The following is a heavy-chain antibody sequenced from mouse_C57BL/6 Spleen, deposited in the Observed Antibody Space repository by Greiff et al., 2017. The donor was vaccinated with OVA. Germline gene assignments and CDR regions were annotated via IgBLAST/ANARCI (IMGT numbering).Heavy chain of an antibody. V-gene: IGHV1-18*01. CDR1: GYTFTDYN. D-gene: IGHD3-2*02. J-gene: IGHJ4*01. CDR2: IIPNNGGT. Sequence: VQLQQSGPELVKPGASVKIPCKASGYTFTDYNMDWVKQSHGKSLEWIGDIIPNNGGTIYNQKFKGKATLTVDKSSSTAYMELRSLTSEDTAVYYCARLDSSDAMDYWGQGTSVTVAS. CDR3: ARLDSSDAMDY.